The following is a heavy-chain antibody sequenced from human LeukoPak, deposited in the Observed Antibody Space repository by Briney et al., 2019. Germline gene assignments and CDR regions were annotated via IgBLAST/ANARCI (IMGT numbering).Heavy chain of an antibody. CDR2: VNDGGGYT. Sequence: GGSLRLSCAASGFTFNNYAMSWVRQAPGKGLEWVSTVNDGGGYTYYADSVKGRFTISRDNSKNTLYLQMNSLRAEDTAVYYCAKSNAIGWGQGTLVTVSS. CDR3: AKSNAIG. J-gene: IGHJ4*02. CDR1: GFTFNNYA. V-gene: IGHV3-23*01. D-gene: IGHD3-16*01.